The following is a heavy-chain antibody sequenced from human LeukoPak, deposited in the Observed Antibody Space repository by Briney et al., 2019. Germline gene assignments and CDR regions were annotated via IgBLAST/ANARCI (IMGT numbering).Heavy chain of an antibody. Sequence: SETLSLTCSVSTGSINSYYWGWVRQPAGMGLQWIGRIYTTGRADYDPSLQSRVAMSIDTSRKQFSLNLKSVTAADTATYFCARHGYTASHFFLDYWSQGAPVTVSS. J-gene: IGHJ4*02. D-gene: IGHD5-18*01. V-gene: IGHV4-4*07. CDR2: IYTTGRA. CDR3: ARHGYTASHFFLDY. CDR1: TGSINSYY.